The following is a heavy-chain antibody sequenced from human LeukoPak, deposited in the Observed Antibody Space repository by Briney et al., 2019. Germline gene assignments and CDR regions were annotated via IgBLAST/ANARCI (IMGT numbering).Heavy chain of an antibody. V-gene: IGHV1-18*01. CDR1: GYTFTSYG. Sequence: ASVKVSCKASGYTFTSYGISWVRQPPGQGLEWMGWISAYNGNTNYAQKLQGRVTMTTDTSTSTAYMELRSLRSDDTTVYYCARIAVAGDFDYWGQGTLVTVSS. CDR3: ARIAVAGDFDY. J-gene: IGHJ4*02. D-gene: IGHD6-19*01. CDR2: ISAYNGNT.